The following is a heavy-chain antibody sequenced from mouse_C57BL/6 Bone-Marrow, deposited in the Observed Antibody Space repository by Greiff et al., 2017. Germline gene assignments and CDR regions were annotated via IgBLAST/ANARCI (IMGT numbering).Heavy chain of an antibody. J-gene: IGHJ2*01. CDR1: GFTFSSYA. D-gene: IGHD1-1*01. CDR2: ISSGGDYI. CDR3: ARVYYYGSSYYFDD. Sequence: EVMLVESGEGLVKPGGSLKLSCAASGFTFSSYAMYWVRQTPEKRLEWVAYISSGGDYIYYAETVKGRVTITSDNAWNTLYLQMSSLKSEDTAMYYCARVYYYGSSYYFDDWGQGTTLTVSS. V-gene: IGHV5S21*01.